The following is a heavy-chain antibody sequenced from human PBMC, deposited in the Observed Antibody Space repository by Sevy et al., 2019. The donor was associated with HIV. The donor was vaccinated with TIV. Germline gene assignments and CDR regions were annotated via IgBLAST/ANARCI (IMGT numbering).Heavy chain of an antibody. CDR3: ARGVGGPGVIIRIGGVKYAFDI. CDR2: IHYGGRT. V-gene: IGHV4-30-4*01. Sequence: SESLSLTCTVSGGSISSGDYYWSWIRQTPGKGLEWIGYIHYGGRTYYNPSLKSRVTLSVDTSKHQFSLKLNSVTAADTAVYFCARGVGGPGVIIRIGGVKYAFDIWGQGTMVTVSS. CDR1: GGSISSGDYY. D-gene: IGHD3-16*01. J-gene: IGHJ3*02.